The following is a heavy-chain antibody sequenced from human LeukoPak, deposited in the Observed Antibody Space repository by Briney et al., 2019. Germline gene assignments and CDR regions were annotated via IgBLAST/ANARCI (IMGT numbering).Heavy chain of an antibody. J-gene: IGHJ4*02. V-gene: IGHV3-21*01. CDR2: ISSSSTYI. Sequence: PGGSLRLSCAASGFTFSDYSMNWVRQAPGKGLEWVSSISSSSTYIYYADSVKGRFTISRDNAKNSLYLQINSLRAEDTAVYYCARNYGGYIELLGGGFDSWGQGTLVTVSS. CDR1: GFTFSDYS. CDR3: ARNYGGYIELLGGGFDS. D-gene: IGHD4-17*01.